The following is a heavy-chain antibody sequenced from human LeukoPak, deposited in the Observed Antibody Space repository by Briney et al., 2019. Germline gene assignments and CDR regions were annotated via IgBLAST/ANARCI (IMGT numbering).Heavy chain of an antibody. CDR1: GFAFSSYA. D-gene: IGHD4-17*01. CDR3: ASYGDRGFDI. CDR2: ISYDGSNK. V-gene: IGHV3-30*01. Sequence: QSGGSLRLSCAASGFAFSSYAMHWVRQAPGKGLEWVAVISYDGSNKYYADSVKGRFTISRDNSKNTLYLQMNSLRAEDTAVYYCASYGDRGFDIWGQGTMVTVSS. J-gene: IGHJ3*02.